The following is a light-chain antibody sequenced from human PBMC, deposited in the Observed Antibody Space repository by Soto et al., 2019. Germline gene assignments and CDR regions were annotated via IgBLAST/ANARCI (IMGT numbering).Light chain of an antibody. CDR3: HQYGSSPAT. CDR1: QSVSSRY. V-gene: IGKV3-20*01. Sequence: EIVLSQSQFTLSLSPGARATLSYSVSQSVSSRYLTWYQQKPGQAPRLLIYDASNRAAGIPDRFSGSGSGTDFTLTISRLEPEDFAVYYCHQYGSSPATFGQGTKVDI. CDR2: DAS. J-gene: IGKJ1*01.